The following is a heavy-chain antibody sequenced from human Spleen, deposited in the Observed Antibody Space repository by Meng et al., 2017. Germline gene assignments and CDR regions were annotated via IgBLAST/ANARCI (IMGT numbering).Heavy chain of an antibody. Sequence: QVPLVQSGAEVKKPGASVKVSCKASGYPFTGYYMHWVRQAPGQGLEWMGRINPNSGGTNYAQKFQGRVTMTRDTSFSTAYMELSRLRSDDTAVYYCARDEDISAAGKLFGDYWGQGTLVTASS. CDR2: INPNSGGT. V-gene: IGHV1-2*06. D-gene: IGHD6-13*01. CDR1: GYPFTGYY. J-gene: IGHJ4*02. CDR3: ARDEDISAAGKLFGDY.